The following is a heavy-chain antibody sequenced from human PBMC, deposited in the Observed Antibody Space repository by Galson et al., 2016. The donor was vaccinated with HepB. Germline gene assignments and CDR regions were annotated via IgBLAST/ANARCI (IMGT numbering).Heavy chain of an antibody. CDR2: INPHNPNSGGT. CDR1: GYTFTDYY. V-gene: IGHV1-2*02. CDR3: ARGGMGSSAWSIDY. D-gene: IGHD6-13*01. Sequence: SVKVSCKASGYTFTDYYIHWVRQAPGQGLEWMGWINPHNPNSGGTNYAQKFQGRVTLTRDTSINTAYIELSRLTSDDTAVYFCARGGMGSSAWSIDYWGQGTLVTVSS. J-gene: IGHJ4*02.